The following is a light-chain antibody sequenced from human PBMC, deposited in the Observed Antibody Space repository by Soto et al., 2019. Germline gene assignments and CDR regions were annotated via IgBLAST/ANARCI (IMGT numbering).Light chain of an antibody. Sequence: DIQLTQSPSSVSASEGDRVTITCRASQGVNNWLAWYQQKPGEAPKLLIYTVSTLNSGVPSRFSGSGSGTVFTLTISSLQPEDCATYYCQQANTFPLTFGGGTKVEIK. V-gene: IGKV1-12*01. CDR3: QQANTFPLT. CDR2: TVS. CDR1: QGVNNW. J-gene: IGKJ4*01.